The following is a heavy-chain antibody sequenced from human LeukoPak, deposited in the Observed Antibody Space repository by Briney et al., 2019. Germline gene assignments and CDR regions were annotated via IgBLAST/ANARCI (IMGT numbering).Heavy chain of an antibody. V-gene: IGHV1-3*03. Sequence: AASVKVSCKAPGYTFTSYAMHWVRQAPGQRLEWMGWINAGNGNTKYSQEFQGRVTITRDTSASTAYMEPSSLRSEDMAVYYCARGAWSSSSFYYYYYMDVWGKGTTVTVSS. CDR1: GYTFTSYA. D-gene: IGHD6-6*01. J-gene: IGHJ6*03. CDR3: ARGAWSSSSFYYYYYMDV. CDR2: INAGNGNT.